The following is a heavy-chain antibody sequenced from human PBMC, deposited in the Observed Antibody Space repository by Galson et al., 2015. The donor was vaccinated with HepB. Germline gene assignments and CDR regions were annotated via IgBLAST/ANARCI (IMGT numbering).Heavy chain of an antibody. V-gene: IGHV1-2*02. CDR3: ARSGTGWAANWLDP. J-gene: IGHJ5*02. CDR2: MNPQNGAT. CDR1: GYTFTAYY. D-gene: IGHD6-19*01. Sequence: SVKVSCKASGYTFTAYYMHWVRQAPGQGLEWVGWMNPQNGATTYAQKFQGRVTMTSDTSINTAYMDLISLRSDDTALYFCARSGTGWAANWLDPWGPGTLFTVAS.